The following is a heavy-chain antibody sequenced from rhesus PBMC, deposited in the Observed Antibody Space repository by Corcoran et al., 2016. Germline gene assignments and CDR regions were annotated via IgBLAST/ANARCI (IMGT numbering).Heavy chain of an antibody. J-gene: IGHJ3*01. Sequence: QVQLQESGPGLVKSSETLSLTCAVSGGSLSSYWWSWIRQPPRKGLEGIGEINGNCWRTNYNPSLNSRVTISKDASKNQFSLKLSYVTAADTAVYYCVRDRITPRGRFDVWGQGLRVTVSS. CDR3: VRDRITPRGRFDV. D-gene: IGHD2-15*01. CDR2: INGNCWRT. CDR1: GGSLSSYW. V-gene: IGHV4-80*01.